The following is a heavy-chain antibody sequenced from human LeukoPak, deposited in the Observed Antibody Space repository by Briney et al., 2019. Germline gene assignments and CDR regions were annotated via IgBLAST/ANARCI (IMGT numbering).Heavy chain of an antibody. V-gene: IGHV1-2*02. D-gene: IGHD6-13*01. CDR2: INPNSGGT. Sequence: APVKVSCKASGYTFTGYYMHWVRQAPGQGLEWMGWINPNSGGTNYAQKFQGRVTMTRDTSISTAYMELSWLRSDDTAVYYCATGYSPLYYFDYWGQGTLVTVSS. J-gene: IGHJ4*02. CDR3: ATGYSPLYYFDY. CDR1: GYTFTGYY.